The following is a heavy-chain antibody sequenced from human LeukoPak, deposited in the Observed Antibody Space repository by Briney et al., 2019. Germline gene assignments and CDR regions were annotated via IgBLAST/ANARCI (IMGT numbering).Heavy chain of an antibody. Sequence: GASVKVSCKASGYTFTSYGISWVRQAPGQGLAWMGWISAYNGNTNYAQKLQGRVTMTTDTSTSTAYMELRSLRSDDTAVYYCARDWSGKHGGKVDYWGQGTLVTVSS. CDR1: GYTFTSYG. J-gene: IGHJ4*02. D-gene: IGHD3-3*01. CDR3: ARDWSGKHGGKVDY. CDR2: ISAYNGNT. V-gene: IGHV1-18*01.